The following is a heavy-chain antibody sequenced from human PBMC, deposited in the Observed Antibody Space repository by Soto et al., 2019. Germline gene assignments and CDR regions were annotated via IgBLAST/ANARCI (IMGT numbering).Heavy chain of an antibody. J-gene: IGHJ3*02. V-gene: IGHV3-15*01. CDR3: TTDPFQVVITTPDAFDI. CDR2: IKSKTDGGTT. CDR1: GFTFSNAW. D-gene: IGHD3-22*01. Sequence: GGSLRLYCAASGFTFSNAWMSWVRQAPGKGLEWVGRIKSKTDGGTTDYAAPVKGRFTISRDDSKNTLYLQMNSLKTEDTAVYYCTTDPFQVVITTPDAFDIWGQGTMVTVSS.